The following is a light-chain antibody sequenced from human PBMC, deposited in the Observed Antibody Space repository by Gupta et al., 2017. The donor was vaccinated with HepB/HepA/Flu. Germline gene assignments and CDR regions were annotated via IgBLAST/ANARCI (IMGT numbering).Light chain of an antibody. Sequence: DIVMTQSPDSLAVSLGERATINCKSSQNVFSSSNNRNYLLWYQQKVGQPPRVLIYWASTRESGVPDRFSGSGSGTDFTLTISSLQAEDVAVYYCQQSYSAPYTFGQGTNLEIK. CDR3: QQSYSAPYT. CDR2: WAS. J-gene: IGKJ2*01. V-gene: IGKV4-1*01. CDR1: QNVFSSSNNRNY.